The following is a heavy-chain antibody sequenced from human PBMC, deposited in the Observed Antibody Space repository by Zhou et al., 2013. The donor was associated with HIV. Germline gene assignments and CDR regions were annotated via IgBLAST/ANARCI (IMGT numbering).Heavy chain of an antibody. Sequence: QVQLVQSGSEVKKPGSSVNISCKASGGSFGMFAISWLRQAPGHGPEWMGGVIPQHGSRGYAQTFQGRLTITTDESTNTAFMELTNVTSEDTAVYYCARAGRWFQFDFEFWGQGTLVTVSA. CDR2: VIPQHGSR. V-gene: IGHV1-69*05. CDR1: GGSFGMFA. CDR3: ARAGRWFQFDFEF. J-gene: IGHJ4*02. D-gene: IGHD3-10*01.